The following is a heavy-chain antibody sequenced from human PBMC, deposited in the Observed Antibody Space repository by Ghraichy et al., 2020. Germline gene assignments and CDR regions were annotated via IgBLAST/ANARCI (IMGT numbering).Heavy chain of an antibody. V-gene: IGHV4-34*01. CDR3: ARGVDSSGWYVFGYYYYGMDV. Sequence: SETLSLTCAVYGGSFSGYYWSWIRQPPGKGLEWIGEINHSGSTNYNPFLKSRVTISVDTSKNQFSLKLSSVTAADTAVYYCARGVDSSGWYVFGYYYYGMDVWGQGTTVTVSS. J-gene: IGHJ6*02. CDR2: INHSGST. CDR1: GGSFSGYY. D-gene: IGHD6-19*01.